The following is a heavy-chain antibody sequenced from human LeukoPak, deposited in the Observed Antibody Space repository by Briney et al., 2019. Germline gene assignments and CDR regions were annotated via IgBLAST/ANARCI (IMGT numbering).Heavy chain of an antibody. Sequence: ASVKVSCKTSGYTFTSYGISWVRQAPGQGLEWMGWISGYNANTNYGQKFQGRVTMTIDTSTSTVYMELRSLRSDDTAVYYCARPRVAGSFDYWDQGTLVTVSS. CDR3: ARPRVAGSFDY. CDR2: ISGYNANT. D-gene: IGHD6-19*01. J-gene: IGHJ4*02. CDR1: GYTFTSYG. V-gene: IGHV1-18*01.